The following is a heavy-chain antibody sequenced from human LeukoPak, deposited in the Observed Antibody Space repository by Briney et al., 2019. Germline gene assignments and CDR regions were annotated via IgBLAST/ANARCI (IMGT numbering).Heavy chain of an antibody. CDR1: GGTFSSYA. CDR2: ITPILGIA. J-gene: IGHJ4*02. CDR3: ARGGYGDHGGGY. V-gene: IGHV1-69*04. D-gene: IGHD4-17*01. Sequence: SVKVSCKASGGTFSSYAISWVRQAPGQGLEWMGRITPILGIANYAQKFQGRVTITADKSTSTAYMELSSLRSEDTAVYYCARGGYGDHGGGYWGQGTLVTVSS.